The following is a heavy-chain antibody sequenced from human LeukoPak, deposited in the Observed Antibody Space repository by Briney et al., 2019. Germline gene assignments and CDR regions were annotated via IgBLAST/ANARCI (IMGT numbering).Heavy chain of an antibody. CDR3: ARRTVRGVIKSPFDY. CDR2: IYPGDSDT. J-gene: IGHJ4*02. Sequence: GESLKISCKGSGDSFTSYWIDWVRQVPGKGLEWMGVIYPGDSDTRYSPSFQGQVTISADKSISTAYLQWSSLKASDTAMYYCARRTVRGVIKSPFDYWGQGTLVTVSS. D-gene: IGHD3-10*01. CDR1: GDSFTSYW. V-gene: IGHV5-51*01.